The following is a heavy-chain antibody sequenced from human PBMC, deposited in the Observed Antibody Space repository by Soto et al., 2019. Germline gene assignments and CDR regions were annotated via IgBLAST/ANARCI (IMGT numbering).Heavy chain of an antibody. CDR3: ARSSPTPSPHTYYDILTGFRPPYYYYYMDV. CDR1: GGSFSGYY. CDR2: INHSGST. V-gene: IGHV4-34*01. J-gene: IGHJ6*03. D-gene: IGHD3-9*01. Sequence: SETLSLTCAVYGGSFSGYYWSWIRQPPGKGLEWIGEINHSGSTNYNPSLKSRVTISVDTSKNQFSLKLSSVTAADTAVYYCARSSPTPSPHTYYDILTGFRPPYYYYYMDVWGKGTTVTVSS.